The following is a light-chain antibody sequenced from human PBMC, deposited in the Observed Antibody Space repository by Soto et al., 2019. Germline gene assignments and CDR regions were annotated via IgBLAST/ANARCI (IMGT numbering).Light chain of an antibody. CDR1: NSNIGSNT. Sequence: QPVLTQPPSASGTPGQRVTISCSGGNSNIGSNTVNWYQQLPGTAPKLLIYSNNQRPSGVPDRFSGSKSGTSASLAISGLQSEDEADYYCAAWDDSLDGPVFGGGTKLTVL. CDR3: AAWDDSLDGPV. J-gene: IGLJ3*02. CDR2: SNN. V-gene: IGLV1-44*01.